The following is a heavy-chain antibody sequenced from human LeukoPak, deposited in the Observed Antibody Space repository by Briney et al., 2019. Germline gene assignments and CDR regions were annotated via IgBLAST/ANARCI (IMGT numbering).Heavy chain of an antibody. V-gene: IGHV4-59*01. Sequence: PSETLSLTCTVSGGSISSYYWSWIRQPPGKGLEWIGYIYYSGSTNYNPSLKSRVTVSVDTSKNQFSLKLSSVTAADTAVYYCARGPGAHWGQGTLVTVSS. CDR2: IYYSGST. D-gene: IGHD7-27*01. CDR1: GGSISSYY. J-gene: IGHJ4*02. CDR3: ARGPGAH.